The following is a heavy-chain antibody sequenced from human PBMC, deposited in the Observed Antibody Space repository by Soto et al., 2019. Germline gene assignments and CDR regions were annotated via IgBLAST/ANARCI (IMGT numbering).Heavy chain of an antibody. CDR1: GGSTSSGGYS. CDR2: IYQSGST. J-gene: IGHJ6*02. D-gene: IGHD4-4*01. CDR3: ATQSYSNSGAYYYYAMDV. V-gene: IGHV4-30-2*01. Sequence: KASETLSLTCAVSGGSTSSGGYSWSWIRQPPGKGLEWIGYIYQSGSTYYNPSLKSRVTISVDRSRNQFSLKLSSVTAADTAVYFCATQSYSNSGAYYYYAMDVWGQGTTVTVSS.